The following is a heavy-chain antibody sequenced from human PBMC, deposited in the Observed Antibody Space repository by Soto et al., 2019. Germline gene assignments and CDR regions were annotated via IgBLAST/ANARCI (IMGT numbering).Heavy chain of an antibody. CDR2: ISYDGSNK. V-gene: IGHV3-30*18. J-gene: IGHJ6*02. Sequence: PGGSLRLSCAASGFTFSSYGMHWVRQAPGKGLEWVAVISYDGSNKYYADSVKGRFTISRDNSKNTLYLQMNSLRAEDTAVYYCAKEGVTIFGVVPPSYGMDVWGQGTTVTVSS. CDR1: GFTFSSYG. CDR3: AKEGVTIFGVVPPSYGMDV. D-gene: IGHD3-3*01.